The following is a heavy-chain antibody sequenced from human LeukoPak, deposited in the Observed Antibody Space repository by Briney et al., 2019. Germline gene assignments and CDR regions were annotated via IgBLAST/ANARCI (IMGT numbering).Heavy chain of an antibody. CDR1: GFTFSSYA. CDR2: ISYDGSNK. D-gene: IGHD6-13*01. Sequence: GGSLRLSCAASGFTFSSYAMHWVRQAPGKGLEWVAVISYDGSNKYYADSVKGRFTISRDNSKNTLYLQMNSLRAEDTAVYYCARAFGYSSSWYLRDYYYYGMDVWGQGTTVTVSS. CDR3: ARAFGYSSSWYLRDYYYYGMDV. V-gene: IGHV3-30*04. J-gene: IGHJ6*02.